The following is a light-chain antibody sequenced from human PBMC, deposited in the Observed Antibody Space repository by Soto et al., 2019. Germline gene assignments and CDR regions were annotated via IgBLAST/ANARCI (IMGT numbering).Light chain of an antibody. Sequence: DIQMTQSPSSLSASVGDSVTISCRAGQTINTYLNWYQQKPGQATKVLIFAISTLQPGVPSRFRGSGSGTEFSLTISSIQPDDASTYYFQQIYSMPPWTFGQGTKVQIK. CDR3: QQIYSMPPWT. V-gene: IGKV1-39*01. CDR1: QTINTY. CDR2: AIS. J-gene: IGKJ1*01.